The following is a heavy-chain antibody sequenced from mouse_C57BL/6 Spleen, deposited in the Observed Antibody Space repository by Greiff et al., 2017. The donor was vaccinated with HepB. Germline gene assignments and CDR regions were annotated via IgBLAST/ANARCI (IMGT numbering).Heavy chain of an antibody. V-gene: IGHV1-63*01. J-gene: IGHJ2*01. CDR2: IYPGGGYT. CDR3: ARRGDYDYFDY. D-gene: IGHD2-4*01. Sequence: QVHVKQSGAELVRPGTSVKMSCKASGYTFTNYWIGWAKQRPGHGLEWIGDIYPGGGYTNYNEKFKGKATLTADKSSSTAYMQFSSLTSEDSAIYYCARRGDYDYFDYWGQGTTLTVSS. CDR1: GYTFTNYW.